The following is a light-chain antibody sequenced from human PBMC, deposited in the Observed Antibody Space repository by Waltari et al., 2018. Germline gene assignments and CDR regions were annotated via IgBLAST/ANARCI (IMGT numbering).Light chain of an antibody. CDR2: VAS. CDR3: QHYVRLPVS. CDR1: QGVSRS. V-gene: IGKV3-20*01. Sequence: EIVLTQSPGTLSLSPGERATLSCRASQGVSRSLAWYQQNPGQAPRLLIYVASSRATGVPDRFSGSGSGTDFSLTISRLEPEDFAVYYCQHYVRLPVSFGQGTKVEIK. J-gene: IGKJ1*01.